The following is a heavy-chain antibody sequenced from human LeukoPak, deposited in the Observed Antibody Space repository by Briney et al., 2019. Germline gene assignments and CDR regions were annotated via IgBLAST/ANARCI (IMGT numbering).Heavy chain of an antibody. V-gene: IGHV4-59*01. CDR3: ARVRGYGAFDI. Sequence: SETLSLTCTVPGGSISSYYWSWIRQPPGKGLEWIGYIYYSGSTNYNPSLKSRVTISVDTSKNQFSLKLSSVTAADTAVYYCARVRGYGAFDIRGQGTMVTVSS. CDR1: GGSISSYY. D-gene: IGHD1-1*01. CDR2: IYYSGST. J-gene: IGHJ3*02.